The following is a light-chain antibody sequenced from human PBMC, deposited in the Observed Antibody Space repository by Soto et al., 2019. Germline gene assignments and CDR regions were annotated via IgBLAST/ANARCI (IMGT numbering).Light chain of an antibody. CDR2: KAS. CDR1: QSISSW. J-gene: IGKJ4*01. Sequence: DIQMTQSPSTLSASVGDRVTITCRASQSISSWLAWYQQKPGKAPKLLIYKASSLESGVPSRFSGSGAGTEFALTISSLQPDDFATYYCQQYNSWLIFGGGTKVQIK. CDR3: QQYNSWLI. V-gene: IGKV1-5*03.